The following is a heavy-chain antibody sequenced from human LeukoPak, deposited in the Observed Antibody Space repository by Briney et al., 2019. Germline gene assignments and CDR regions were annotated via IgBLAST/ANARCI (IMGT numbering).Heavy chain of an antibody. V-gene: IGHV3-30*02. J-gene: IGHJ5*02. D-gene: IGHD3-16*01. CDR1: GFSLTTYG. Sequence: GGTLRLSCVVSGFSLTTYGMLWVRQPPGKGLEWVALIRPNGINTYYEDSVEGRFTISRDNSTGTLYLQMNSLRTEDTAVYYCAKDRPIEGGFDPWGQGSLVTVSS. CDR2: IRPNGINT. CDR3: AKDRPIEGGFDP.